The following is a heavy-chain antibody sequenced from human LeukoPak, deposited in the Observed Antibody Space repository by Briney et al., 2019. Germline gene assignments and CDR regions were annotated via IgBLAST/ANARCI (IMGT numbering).Heavy chain of an antibody. D-gene: IGHD2-15*01. CDR2: IIPIFGTA. Sequence: SVKVSCKASGGTFSSYAISWVRQAPGQGLEWMGGIIPIFGTANYAQKFQGRVTITTDESTSTAYMELSSLRSEDTAVYYCARRGWNGGNFDYWGQGTLVTVSS. CDR1: GGTFSSYA. J-gene: IGHJ4*02. V-gene: IGHV1-69*05. CDR3: ARRGWNGGNFDY.